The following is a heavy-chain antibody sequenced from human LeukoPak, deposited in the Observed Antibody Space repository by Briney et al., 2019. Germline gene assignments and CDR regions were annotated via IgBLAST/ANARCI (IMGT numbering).Heavy chain of an antibody. CDR3: ARTITETTGYYYYYYMDV. V-gene: IGHV4-59*01. Sequence: SETLSLTCTVSGGSISSYYWSWIRQPPGKGLEWIGYIYYSGSTNYNPSLKSRVTISVDTSKNQFFLKLSSVTAADTAVYYCARTITETTGYYYYYYMDVWGKGTTVTVSS. J-gene: IGHJ6*03. CDR1: GGSISSYY. D-gene: IGHD1-7*01. CDR2: IYYSGST.